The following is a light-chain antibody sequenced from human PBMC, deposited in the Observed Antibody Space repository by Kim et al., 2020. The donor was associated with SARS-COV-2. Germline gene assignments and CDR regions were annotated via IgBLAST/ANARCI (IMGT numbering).Light chain of an antibody. Sequence: VSPGDRVTRSCRASQSVSRNLAWYQQKSGRAPRLLIYDASVRAIGVPGRFSGSGSATEFTLTISSLQSEDFAVYHCQQYGDWPRTFGQGTKVDIK. CDR3: QQYGDWPRT. J-gene: IGKJ1*01. CDR1: QSVSRN. V-gene: IGKV3-15*01. CDR2: DAS.